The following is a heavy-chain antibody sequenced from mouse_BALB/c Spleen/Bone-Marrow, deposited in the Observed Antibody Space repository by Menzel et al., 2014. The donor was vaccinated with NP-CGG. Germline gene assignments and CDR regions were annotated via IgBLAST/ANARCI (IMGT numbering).Heavy chain of an antibody. J-gene: IGHJ2*01. V-gene: IGHV5-17*02. D-gene: IGHD1-1*01. CDR1: GFTFSSFG. CDR3: ARSGSSSGYFDY. Sequence: EVKLMESGGGLVQPGGSRELSCAASGFTFSSFGMHWVRQAPEKGLEWVAYISSGSSTIYYADTVMGRSTISRDNPKNTLFLQMTSLRSEDTAMYYCARSGSSSGYFDYWGQGTTLTVSS. CDR2: ISSGSSTI.